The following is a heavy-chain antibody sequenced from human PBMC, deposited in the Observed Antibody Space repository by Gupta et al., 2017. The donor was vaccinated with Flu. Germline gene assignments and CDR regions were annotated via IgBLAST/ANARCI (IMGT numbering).Heavy chain of an antibody. Sequence: FGASALSWVGQAPGMGLGWVSIICVKDGNTSYSDSVKGRCAISRDNSQNSLTCQMNSLRAADTALYYCVSGNWHRAHLAAWGRGTMVTVSS. J-gene: IGHJ6*02. CDR1: FGASA. CDR3: VSGNWHRAHLAA. D-gene: IGHD6-25*01. V-gene: IGHV3-23*01. CDR2: ICVKDGNT.